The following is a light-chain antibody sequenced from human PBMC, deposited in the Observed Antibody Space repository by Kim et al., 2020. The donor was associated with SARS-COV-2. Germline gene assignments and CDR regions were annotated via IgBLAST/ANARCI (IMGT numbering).Light chain of an antibody. V-gene: IGLV1-47*01. CDR2: KND. CDR1: KTNIETNY. Sequence: GQAVTISCSGSKTNIETNYVSWYQHLPGTAPNLLIYKNDQRPSGVPDRFSGSKSDTSASLAISGLRSEDEAEYYCTAWDDSLSVWAFGGGTQLTVL. J-gene: IGLJ3*02. CDR3: TAWDDSLSVWA.